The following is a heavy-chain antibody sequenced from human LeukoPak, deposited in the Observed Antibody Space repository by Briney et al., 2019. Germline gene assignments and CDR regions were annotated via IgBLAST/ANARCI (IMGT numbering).Heavy chain of an antibody. D-gene: IGHD6-19*01. V-gene: IGHV3-23*01. Sequence: PGWSLRLSCAASGFTFSSYAMSWVRQAPGKGLEWVSSISDSGGNTYYADSGKGRFTISRDNSKNTLYLQMNSLRAEDTAVYYCAKDGVWQSYYFDYWGQGTLVTVSS. CDR2: ISDSGGNT. CDR1: GFTFSSYA. CDR3: AKDGVWQSYYFDY. J-gene: IGHJ4*02.